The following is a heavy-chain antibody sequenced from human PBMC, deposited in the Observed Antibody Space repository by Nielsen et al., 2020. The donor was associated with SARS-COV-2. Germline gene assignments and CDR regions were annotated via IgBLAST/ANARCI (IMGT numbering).Heavy chain of an antibody. D-gene: IGHD3-22*01. CDR1: GGSISSYY. CDR3: ARGGYYDSILDY. V-gene: IGHV4-31*03. Sequence: LRLSCTVSGGSISSYYWSWIRQHPGKGLEWIGYIYYSGSTYYNPSLKSRVTISVDTSKNQFSLKLSSVTAADTAVYYCARGGYYDSILDYWGQGTLVTVSS. J-gene: IGHJ4*02. CDR2: IYYSGST.